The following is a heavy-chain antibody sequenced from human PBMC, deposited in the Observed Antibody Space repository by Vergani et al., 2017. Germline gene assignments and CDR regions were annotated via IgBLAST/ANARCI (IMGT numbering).Heavy chain of an antibody. V-gene: IGHV3-30*18. CDR1: GFSFRSYG. CDR2: LSYEGSSD. Sequence: QVQLVESGGDVVQPGKSLRLSCAASGFSFRSYGMHWVRQAPGKGLEWVAVLSYEGSSDFYADSVKGRFTISRDKSKNTLYLQMNSLRPDDTAIYYCAKTGDDAGYYFGGFDIWGQGTKVTVS. CDR3: AKTGDDAGYYFGGFDI. J-gene: IGHJ3*02. D-gene: IGHD3-9*01.